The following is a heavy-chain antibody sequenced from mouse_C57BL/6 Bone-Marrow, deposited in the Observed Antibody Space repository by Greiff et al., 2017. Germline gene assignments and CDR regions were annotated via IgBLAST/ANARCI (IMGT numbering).Heavy chain of an antibody. D-gene: IGHD1-1*01. Sequence: QVQLQQSGPELVKPGASVKLSCKASGYTFTSYDINWVKQRPGQGLEWIGWIYPRDGSTKYNEKFKGKATLTVDTSSSTAYMELHSLTSEASAVYFCAREVYYYGSSYDAYWGQGTLVTVSA. CDR1: GYTFTSYD. CDR3: AREVYYYGSSYDAY. V-gene: IGHV1-85*01. CDR2: IYPRDGST. J-gene: IGHJ3*01.